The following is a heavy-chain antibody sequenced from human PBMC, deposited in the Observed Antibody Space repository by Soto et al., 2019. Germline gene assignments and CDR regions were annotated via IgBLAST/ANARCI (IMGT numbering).Heavy chain of an antibody. CDR2: FNPNSGDT. D-gene: IGHD6-19*01. Sequence: ASVKVSCKASGYTFTGYYIHWVRQAPGQGLEWVGWFNPNSGDTIYAQKFQGRVTLTGDTSISTAYMELYSLTSDDTAVYYCAREASAVISLDYWGPGTLVTVSS. V-gene: IGHV1-2*02. J-gene: IGHJ4*02. CDR1: GYTFTGYY. CDR3: AREASAVISLDY.